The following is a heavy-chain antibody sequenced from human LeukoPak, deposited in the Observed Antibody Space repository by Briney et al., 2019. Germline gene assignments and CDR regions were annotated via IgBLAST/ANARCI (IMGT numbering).Heavy chain of an antibody. CDR2: INHSGST. J-gene: IGHJ4*02. D-gene: IGHD4-17*01. V-gene: IGHV4-34*01. CDR3: ARGYPYGDYRYFDY. Sequence: SSETLSLTCAVYGGSFSGYYWSWIRQPPGKGLEWIGEINHSGSTNYNPSLKSRVTISVDTSKNQFSLKLSSVTAADTAVYYCARGYPYGDYRYFDYWGRGTLVTVSS. CDR1: GGSFSGYY.